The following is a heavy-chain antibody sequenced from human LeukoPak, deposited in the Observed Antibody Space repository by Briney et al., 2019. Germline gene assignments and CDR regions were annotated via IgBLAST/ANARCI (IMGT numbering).Heavy chain of an antibody. CDR2: INPSGGST. V-gene: IGHV1-46*01. Sequence: ASVKVSCKASGYTFTSYYMHWVRQAPGQGLEWTGIINPSGGSTSYAQKFQGRVTMTRDTSTSTVYMELSSLRSEDTAVYYCARDGSLNHFDYWGQGTLVTVSS. CDR1: GYTFTSYY. CDR3: ARDGSLNHFDY. D-gene: IGHD2-2*03. J-gene: IGHJ4*02.